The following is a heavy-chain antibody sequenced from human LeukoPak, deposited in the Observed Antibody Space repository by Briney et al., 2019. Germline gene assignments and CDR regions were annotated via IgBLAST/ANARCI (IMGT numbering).Heavy chain of an antibody. CDR2: IYTSGST. V-gene: IGHV4-4*07. CDR1: GASISSYY. D-gene: IGHD6-13*01. J-gene: IGHJ4*02. CDR3: ARDGVENSSWYPLDS. Sequence: PSETLSLTCTVSGASISSYYWSWVRQPAGEGLEWIGRIYTSGSTNYKHSLKSRVTMSVDTSKNQFSLKLTSVTAADTAVYYCARDGVENSSWYPLDSWGPGTLVTVSS.